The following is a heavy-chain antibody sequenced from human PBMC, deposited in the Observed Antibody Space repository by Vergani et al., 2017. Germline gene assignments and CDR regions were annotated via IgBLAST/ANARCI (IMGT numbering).Heavy chain of an antibody. J-gene: IGHJ2*01. CDR3: VKDIAASGNYWYFVL. Sequence: DVQLVESGGGLVQPGRSLRLSCAASGFTFDDYSLHWVRQAPGKGLEWVSGINWNSDSISYADSVKGRFNISRDNAKNSLYLQINSLRAEDTALYYCVKDIAASGNYWYFVLWGRGTLVTVS. CDR2: INWNSDSI. D-gene: IGHD6-13*01. CDR1: GFTFDDYS. V-gene: IGHV3-9*01.